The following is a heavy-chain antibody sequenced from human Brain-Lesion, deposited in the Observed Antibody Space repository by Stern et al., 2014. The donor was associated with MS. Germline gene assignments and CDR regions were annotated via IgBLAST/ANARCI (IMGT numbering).Heavy chain of an antibody. CDR1: GYIFTGSY. V-gene: IGHV1-2*02. CDR2: INPNTGGT. D-gene: IGHD3-3*01. Sequence: VQLVESGAEVKTPGASVKVSCKTSGYIFTGSYIHWVRQAPGQGLEWMAWINPNTGGTKYAQKFQGRVTMSRDTSISTAYVELSSLTSDDTAVYYCARDQRGITIFGVVTDYYYLGMDVWGQGTTVTVSS. CDR3: ARDQRGITIFGVVTDYYYLGMDV. J-gene: IGHJ6*02.